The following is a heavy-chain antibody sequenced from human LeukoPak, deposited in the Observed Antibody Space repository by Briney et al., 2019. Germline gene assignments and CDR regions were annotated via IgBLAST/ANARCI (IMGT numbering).Heavy chain of an antibody. V-gene: IGHV3-23*01. CDR1: GFTFSSYA. Sequence: GGSLRLSCAASGFTFSSYAMSWVRQAPGKGLEWVSAISGSGGSTYYADSVKGRFTISRDNSKNTLYLQMNSLRAEDTAVYYCAKRLRYFDWTNDAFDIWGQGTMVTVSS. CDR3: AKRLRYFDWTNDAFDI. J-gene: IGHJ3*02. D-gene: IGHD3-9*01. CDR2: ISGSGGST.